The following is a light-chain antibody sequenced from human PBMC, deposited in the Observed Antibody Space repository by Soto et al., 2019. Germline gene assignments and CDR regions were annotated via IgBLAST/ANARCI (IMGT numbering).Light chain of an antibody. CDR2: KVS. CDR3: RQETPCPPT. CDR1: QSLVYSDGNTY. V-gene: IGKV2-30*01. J-gene: IGKJ4*01. Sequence: DVVMTQSPLSLPVTLGQPASISCRSSQSLVYSDGNTYLNWLQQRPGQSPRRLIYKVSNGDFGVPDRFGGSGSGIVFTLKISRGGAGDVGVFSCRQETPCPPTFGKGPKV.